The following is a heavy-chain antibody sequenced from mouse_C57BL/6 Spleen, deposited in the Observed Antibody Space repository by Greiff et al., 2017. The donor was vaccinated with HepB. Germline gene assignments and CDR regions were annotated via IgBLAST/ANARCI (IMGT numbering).Heavy chain of an antibody. Sequence: EVKVEESGGGLVQPGGSMKLSCAASGFTFSDAWMDWVRQSPEKGLEWVAEIRNKANNHATYYAESVKGRFTISRDDSKSSVYLQMNSLRAEDTGIYYCTRRYYYGSSWEFDYWGQGTTLTVSS. CDR1: GFTFSDAW. CDR2: IRNKANNHAT. V-gene: IGHV6-6*01. J-gene: IGHJ2*01. D-gene: IGHD1-1*01. CDR3: TRRYYYGSSWEFDY.